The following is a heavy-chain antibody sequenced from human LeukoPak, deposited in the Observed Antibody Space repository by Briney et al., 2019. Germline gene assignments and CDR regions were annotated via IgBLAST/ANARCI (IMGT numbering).Heavy chain of an antibody. J-gene: IGHJ5*02. V-gene: IGHV3-30*18. CDR3: AKDPYSGSYA. CDR1: GFTFSSYG. Sequence: HPGRSLRLSCAASGFTFSSYGMHWVRQAPGKGLEWVAVISYDGSNKYYADSVKGRFTISRDNAKNSLYLQMNSLRAEDTAVYYCAKDPYSGSYAWGQGTLVTVSS. D-gene: IGHD1-26*01. CDR2: ISYDGSNK.